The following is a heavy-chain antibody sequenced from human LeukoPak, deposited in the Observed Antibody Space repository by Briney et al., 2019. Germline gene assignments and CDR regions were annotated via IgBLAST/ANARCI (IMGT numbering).Heavy chain of an antibody. CDR3: ARDFDY. CDR1: GDIVSSDSAA. J-gene: IGHJ4*02. V-gene: IGHV6-1*01. CDR2: TYYRSKWYN. Sequence: SQTLSLTCAISGDIVSSDSAAWNWIRQSPSRGLEWLGRTYYRSKWYNDYAESVKTRITINSDTSKNQFSLHLKSVTPEDTAVYYCARDFDYWGQGTRVTVSS.